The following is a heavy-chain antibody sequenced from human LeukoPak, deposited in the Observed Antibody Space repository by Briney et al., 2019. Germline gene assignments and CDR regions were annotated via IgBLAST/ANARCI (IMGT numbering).Heavy chain of an antibody. CDR1: GFSFGDFW. D-gene: IGHD5-18*01. CDR2: ISSDGSTT. CDR3: ARVNSYGNYNYYYDMDV. Sequence: GGSLRLSCAASGFSFGDFWMHWVRQAPGKGLVCVSHISSDGSTTTYADSVKGRFTISRDNAENTLFLQMNSLRPEDTAVYYCARVNSYGNYNYYYDMDVWGQGTTVTVSS. V-gene: IGHV3-74*01. J-gene: IGHJ6*02.